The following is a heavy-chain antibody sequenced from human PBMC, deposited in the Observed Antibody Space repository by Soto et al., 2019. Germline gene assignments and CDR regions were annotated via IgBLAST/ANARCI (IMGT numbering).Heavy chain of an antibody. Sequence: KTSEPLSLTCAIYGGPFSGYFSTWIRQPPGKGLEWIGEINHGGITNYNPSLKSRVTISIEKSEKQLSLRLTSVTAADTAVYYCVRGQWLPRGEDWGQGTLVTVSS. CDR2: INHGGIT. V-gene: IGHV4-34*01. J-gene: IGHJ4*02. CDR1: GGPFSGYF. D-gene: IGHD6-19*01. CDR3: VRGQWLPRGED.